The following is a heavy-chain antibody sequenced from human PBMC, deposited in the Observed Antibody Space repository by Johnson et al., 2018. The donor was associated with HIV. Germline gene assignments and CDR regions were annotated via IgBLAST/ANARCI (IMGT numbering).Heavy chain of an antibody. CDR2: IKSKTDGGTT. CDR1: GFIFSNAW. Sequence: VQLVESGGGLVKPGGSLRLSCAASGFIFSNAWMSWVRQAPGKGLEWVGRIKSKTDGGTTDYAAPVKGRFTISRDDSKNTLYLQMNSLKTEDTAVYYCTTGAAYYYDSSGYRDAFDIWGQGTMVTVSP. D-gene: IGHD3-22*01. CDR3: TTGAAYYYDSSGYRDAFDI. J-gene: IGHJ3*02. V-gene: IGHV3-15*01.